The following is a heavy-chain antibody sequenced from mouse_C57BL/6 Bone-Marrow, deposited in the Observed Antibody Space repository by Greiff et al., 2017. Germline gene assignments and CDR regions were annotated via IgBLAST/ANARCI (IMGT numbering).Heavy chain of an antibody. CDR2: IHPSDSDT. V-gene: IGHV1-74*01. Sequence: QVQLKQPGAELVKPGASVKVSCKASGYTFTSYWMHWVKQRPGQGLEWIGRIHPSDSDTNYNQKFKGKATLTVDKSSSPAYMQLSSLTSEDSAVYYCAIDSRRDWYFDVWGTGTTVTVSS. CDR3: AIDSRRDWYFDV. J-gene: IGHJ1*03. CDR1: GYTFTSYW.